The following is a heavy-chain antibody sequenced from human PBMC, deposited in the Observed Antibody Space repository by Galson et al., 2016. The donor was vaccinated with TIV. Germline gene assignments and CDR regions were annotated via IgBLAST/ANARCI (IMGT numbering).Heavy chain of an antibody. J-gene: IGHJ6*02. V-gene: IGHV1-69*13. CDR1: EDTFSNHA. CDR3: ALTYCCGDCYPPGGMDV. Sequence: SVKVSCKASEDTFSNHAISWARQAPGQGLEWMGRIVPIFRTPTYAQKFQGRVTLTADESTSTAYMELSNLRSEDTAIYYCALTYCCGDCYPPGGMDVWGQGTTVTVSS. D-gene: IGHD2-21*02. CDR2: IVPIFRTP.